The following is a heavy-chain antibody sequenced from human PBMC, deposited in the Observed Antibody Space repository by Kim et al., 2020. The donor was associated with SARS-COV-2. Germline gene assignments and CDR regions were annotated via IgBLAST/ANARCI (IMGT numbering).Heavy chain of an antibody. Sequence: GGSLRLSCAASGFTFSACAMGWVRQVPGQGLQWVSSISHTGSDTYYADSGKGRFTISRDSSRDTLYVKMNSLRTEDTAIYFCAKDIWDYSAMDVWGQGTTVTFSS. J-gene: IGHJ6*02. CDR1: GFTFSACA. CDR2: ISHTGSDT. V-gene: IGHV3-23*01. D-gene: IGHD3-10*01. CDR3: AKDIWDYSAMDV.